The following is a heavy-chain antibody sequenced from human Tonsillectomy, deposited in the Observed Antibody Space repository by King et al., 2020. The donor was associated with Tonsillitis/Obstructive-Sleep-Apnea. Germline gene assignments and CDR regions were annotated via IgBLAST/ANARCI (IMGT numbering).Heavy chain of an antibody. CDR3: VRDPSIAVAVHLYYFDY. V-gene: IGHV3-33*01. D-gene: IGHD6-19*01. CDR1: GFTFSSYG. J-gene: IGHJ4*02. CDR2: IWYDGSNK. Sequence: VQLVESGGGVVQPGRSLRLSCAASGFTFSSYGMHWVRQAPGKGLEWVAVIWYDGSNKYYADSVKGRFTISRDNSKNTLYLQMNSLRAEDTALYYCVRDPSIAVAVHLYYFDYWGQGTLVTVSS.